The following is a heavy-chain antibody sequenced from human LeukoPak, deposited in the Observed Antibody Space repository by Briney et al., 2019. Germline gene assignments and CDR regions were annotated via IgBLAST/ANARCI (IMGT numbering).Heavy chain of an antibody. CDR1: GFTFSTYW. D-gene: IGHD2-15*01. CDR2: INQGGSDK. J-gene: IGHJ4*02. V-gene: IGHV3-7*01. CDR3: ARPRYCSSGNCYSDY. Sequence: GGSLRLSCAASGFTFSTYWMSWVRQAPGKGLEWVANINQGGSDKYYVDSVKGRFTISRDDAKNSLYLQMNSLRAEDTAVYYCARPRYCSSGNCYSDYWGQGALATVSS.